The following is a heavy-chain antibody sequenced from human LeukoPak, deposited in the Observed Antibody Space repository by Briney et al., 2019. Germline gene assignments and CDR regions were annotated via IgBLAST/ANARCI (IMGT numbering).Heavy chain of an antibody. Sequence: ASVKVSCKASGYTFTSYGISWVRQAPGQGLEWMGWISAYNGNTNYAQKLQGRVTMTTDTSTSTAYMELRSLRSDDTAVYYCATESYSGSYLYAFDIWGQGTMVTVSS. V-gene: IGHV1-18*01. D-gene: IGHD1-26*01. CDR1: GYTFTSYG. CDR2: ISAYNGNT. J-gene: IGHJ3*02. CDR3: ATESYSGSYLYAFDI.